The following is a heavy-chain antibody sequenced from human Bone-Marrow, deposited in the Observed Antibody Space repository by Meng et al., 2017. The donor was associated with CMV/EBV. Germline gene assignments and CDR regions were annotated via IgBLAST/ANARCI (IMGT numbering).Heavy chain of an antibody. J-gene: IGHJ3*02. CDR1: GYTFTSYY. Sequence: ASVKVSCKASGYTFTSYYMHWVRQAPGQGLEWMGIINPSGGSTSYAQKFQGRVTMTRDTSISTAYMELSRLRSDDTAVYYCARDLTGAGDAFDIWGQGTRVTGSS. CDR2: INPSGGST. D-gene: IGHD7-27*01. CDR3: ARDLTGAGDAFDI. V-gene: IGHV1-46*01.